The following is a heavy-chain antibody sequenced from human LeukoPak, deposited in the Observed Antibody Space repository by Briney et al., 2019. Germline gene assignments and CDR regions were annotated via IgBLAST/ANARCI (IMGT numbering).Heavy chain of an antibody. D-gene: IGHD2-2*02. CDR2: INPSGGST. V-gene: IGHV1-46*01. CDR1: GYTFTSYY. J-gene: IGHJ3*02. CDR3: ARDEYPDATDI. Sequence: GASETVSCKPSGYTFTSYYMHWVRQAPGQGLEWMGIINPSGGSTSYSQKFQGRVTMTRDMSTSTVYMELSRLRSEDTAVYYCARDEYPDATDIWGQGTMVSASS.